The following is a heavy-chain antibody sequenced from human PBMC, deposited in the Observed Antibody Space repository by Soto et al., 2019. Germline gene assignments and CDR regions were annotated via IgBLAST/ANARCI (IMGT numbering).Heavy chain of an antibody. CDR2: IYYSGST. CDR3: ARASSNYIRRYNWFDP. J-gene: IGHJ5*02. Sequence: SETLSLTCTVSGGSINSYYWNWIRQPPAKGLEWIAYIYYSGSTNYSPSVKSRVTMSVDTSKNQFSLKLSSVTAADTAVYYCARASSNYIRRYNWFDPWGQGTLVTVPS. CDR1: GGSINSYY. V-gene: IGHV4-59*01. D-gene: IGHD4-4*01.